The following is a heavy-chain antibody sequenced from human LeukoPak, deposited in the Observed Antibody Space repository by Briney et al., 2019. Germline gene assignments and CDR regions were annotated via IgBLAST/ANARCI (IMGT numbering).Heavy chain of an antibody. D-gene: IGHD2-2*01. CDR1: GFTFSSYA. CDR2: IRGSGGST. Sequence: GGSLRLSCAASGFTFSSYAMSWVRQAPGKGLEWVSAIRGSGGSTYYADSVKGRFTIARDNSKNTLYLQMNRLRAEDTAVYYCAKGGFVVPAAEIDYWGQGTLVTVSS. J-gene: IGHJ4*02. V-gene: IGHV3-23*01. CDR3: AKGGFVVPAAEIDY.